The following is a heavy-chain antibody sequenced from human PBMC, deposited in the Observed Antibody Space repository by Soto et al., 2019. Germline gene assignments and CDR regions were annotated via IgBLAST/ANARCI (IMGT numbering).Heavy chain of an antibody. D-gene: IGHD3-10*01. CDR2: IYYSGST. CDR1: GGSISSYY. Sequence: SETLSLTCTVSGGSISSYYWSWIRQPPGKGLEWIGYIYYSGSTNYNPSLKSRVTISVDTSKNQFSLKLSSVTAADTAVYYCARNLLWFGELFNYYYYGMDVWGQGTTVT. V-gene: IGHV4-59*01. J-gene: IGHJ6*02. CDR3: ARNLLWFGELFNYYYYGMDV.